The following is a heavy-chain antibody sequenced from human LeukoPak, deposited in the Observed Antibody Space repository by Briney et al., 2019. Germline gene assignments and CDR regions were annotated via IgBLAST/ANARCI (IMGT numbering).Heavy chain of an antibody. V-gene: IGHV1-46*01. CDR3: ARESYYYDSSGYQPFDY. Sequence: ASVKVSCKASGYTFTSYYIHWVRQAPGQGLEWMGIIDPSGGSTSYAQKFQGRVTMTRDMSTSTVYMELSSLRSEDTAVYYCARESYYYDSSGYQPFDYWGQGTLVTVSS. J-gene: IGHJ4*02. D-gene: IGHD3-22*01. CDR2: IDPSGGST. CDR1: GYTFTSYY.